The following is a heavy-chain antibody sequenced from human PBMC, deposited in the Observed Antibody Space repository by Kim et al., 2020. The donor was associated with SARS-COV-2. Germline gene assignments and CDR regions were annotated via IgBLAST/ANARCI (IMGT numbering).Heavy chain of an antibody. CDR1: GGSISSSSYY. J-gene: IGHJ5*02. V-gene: IGHV4-39*01. Sequence: SETLSLTCTVSGGSISSSSYYWGWIRQPPGKGLEWIGSIYYSGSTYYNPSLKSRVTISVDTSKNQFSLKLSSVTAADTAVYYCASLRIAARGWFDPWGQGTLAT. CDR3: ASLRIAARGWFDP. CDR2: IYYSGST. D-gene: IGHD6-6*01.